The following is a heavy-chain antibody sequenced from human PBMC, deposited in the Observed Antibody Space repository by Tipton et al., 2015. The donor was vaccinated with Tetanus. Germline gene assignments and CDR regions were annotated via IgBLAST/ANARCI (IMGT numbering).Heavy chain of an antibody. CDR3: ARVRRGATTDLDY. CDR1: GGSFSGYY. CDR2: INHSGST. V-gene: IGHV4-34*01. J-gene: IGHJ4*02. Sequence: TLSLTCAVSGGSFSGYYWSWIRQAPGKGLEWIGEINHSGSTNYNPSLKSRVTMSVDTSKNQFSLRLSSVTAADTAVYYCARVRRGATTDLDYWGQGTLVTVSS. D-gene: IGHD5-12*01.